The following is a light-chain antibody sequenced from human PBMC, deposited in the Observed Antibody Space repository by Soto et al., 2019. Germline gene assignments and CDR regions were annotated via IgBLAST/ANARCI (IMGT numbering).Light chain of an antibody. V-gene: IGLV2-14*03. CDR1: SSDVGGYNF. Sequence: QSALTQPASVSGSPGQSITISCTGTSSDVGGYNFVSWYQHHPGKAPKVIIYDVTNRPSGVSSRFSGSKSGNTASLTISGLQAEDEADYYCSSYTSSSSVVFGGGTKLTVL. J-gene: IGLJ2*01. CDR2: DVT. CDR3: SSYTSSSSVV.